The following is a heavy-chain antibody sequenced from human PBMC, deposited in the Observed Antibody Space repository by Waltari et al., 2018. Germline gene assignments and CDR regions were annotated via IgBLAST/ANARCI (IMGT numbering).Heavy chain of an antibody. J-gene: IGHJ4*02. CDR1: GDSINRNNYY. V-gene: IGHV4-39*01. CDR2: IYYPGTN. CDR3: ASYDIWNGYYLDW. Sequence: QLQLQESGPGLVNPSETLSLTCTVSGDSINRNNYYWAWIRRPPGKGREWIGSIYYPGTNYYRPYLNSRVTISIDTSRKQFSLKLTSVTAADTATYYCASYDIWNGYYLDWWGQGTLVTVSS. D-gene: IGHD3-3*01.